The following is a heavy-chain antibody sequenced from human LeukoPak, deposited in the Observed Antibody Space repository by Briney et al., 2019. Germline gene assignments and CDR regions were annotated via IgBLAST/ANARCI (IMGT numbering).Heavy chain of an antibody. J-gene: IGHJ6*02. V-gene: IGHV3-7*01. CDR1: GFTFSTYW. CDR3: ASPEAEYYYAMDV. D-gene: IGHD2/OR15-2a*01. Sequence: PGGSLRLSCAASGFTFSTYWMSWVRQAPGKGLEWVVNIKQDGSEKYYVDSVKGRFTISRDNAKNSLYLQMNSLRVEDTAVYYCASPEAEYYYAMDVWGQGTTVTVSS. CDR2: IKQDGSEK.